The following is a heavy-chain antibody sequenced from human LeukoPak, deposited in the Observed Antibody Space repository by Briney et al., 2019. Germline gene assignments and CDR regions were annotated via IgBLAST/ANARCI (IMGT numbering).Heavy chain of an antibody. D-gene: IGHD6-6*01. CDR2: ISGSSTNI. Sequence: GGSLRLSCAASGFTFSDYRMNWVRQAPGKGLEWVSSISGSSTNIYYADSVKGRCTISRDNAKNSVYLQMNSLRAEDTAVYYCARDDPSMIAALHYWGQGTLVTVSS. CDR1: GFTFSDYR. V-gene: IGHV3-21*01. J-gene: IGHJ4*02. CDR3: ARDDPSMIAALHY.